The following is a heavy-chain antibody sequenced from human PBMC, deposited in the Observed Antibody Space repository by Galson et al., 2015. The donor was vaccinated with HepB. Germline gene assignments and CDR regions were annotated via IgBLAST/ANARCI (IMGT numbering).Heavy chain of an antibody. CDR2: IYYSGST. CDR3: ARAAIWGSLQIVG. V-gene: IGHV4-61*01. D-gene: IGHD3-16*01. Sequence: ETLSLTCTVSGGSVSSGSYYWSWIRQPPGKGLEWIGYIYYSGSTNYNPSLKSRVTISVDTSKNQFSLKLSSVTAADTAVYYCARAAIWGSLQIVGWGQGTLVTVSS. J-gene: IGHJ4*02. CDR1: GGSVSSGSYY.